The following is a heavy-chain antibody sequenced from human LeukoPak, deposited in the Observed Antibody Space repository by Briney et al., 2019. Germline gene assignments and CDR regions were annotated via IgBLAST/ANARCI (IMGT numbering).Heavy chain of an antibody. CDR3: ARDKTTVGVGFDY. Sequence: PGGSLRLSCAASGFTFSSYSMNWVRQAPGKGLEWVSSISSSSSYIYYADSVKGRFTISRDNAKNSLYLQMNSLRAEDTAVYYCARDKTTVGVGFDYWGQGTLVTVSS. J-gene: IGHJ4*02. CDR2: ISSSSSYI. D-gene: IGHD4-17*01. CDR1: GFTFSSYS. V-gene: IGHV3-21*01.